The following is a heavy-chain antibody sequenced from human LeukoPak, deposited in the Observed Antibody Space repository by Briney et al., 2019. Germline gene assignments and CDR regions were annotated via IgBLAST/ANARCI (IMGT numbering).Heavy chain of an antibody. V-gene: IGHV1-18*04. CDR1: GYTFTGYY. D-gene: IGHD3-16*02. CDR3: ARDPYDYVWGSYRSFDY. Sequence: ASVKVSCKASGYTFTGYYMHWVRQAPGQGLEWMGWISAYNGNTNYAQKLQGRVTMTTDTSTSTAYMELRSLRSDDTAVYYCARDPYDYVWGSYRSFDYWGQGTLVTVSS. J-gene: IGHJ4*02. CDR2: ISAYNGNT.